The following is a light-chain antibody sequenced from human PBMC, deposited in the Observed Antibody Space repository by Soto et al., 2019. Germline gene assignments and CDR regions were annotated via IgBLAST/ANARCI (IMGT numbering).Light chain of an antibody. V-gene: IGLV2-14*01. J-gene: IGLJ2*01. CDR1: SSDVGGYDF. CDR3: SSYTSSSTQV. Sequence: QSALTQPASVSGSPGQSITISCTGTSSDVGGYDFVSWYQQRPGKAPKLIIYDVSNRPSGVSNRFSGSKSGNTASLTISGLQAEDEADYYCSSYTSSSTQVFGGGTKLTVL. CDR2: DVS.